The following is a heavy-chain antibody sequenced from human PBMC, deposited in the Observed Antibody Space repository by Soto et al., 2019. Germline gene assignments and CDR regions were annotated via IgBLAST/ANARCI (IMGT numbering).Heavy chain of an antibody. CDR1: GYTFTNYA. Sequence: GASVKVSCKASGYTFTNYALHWVRQAPGQRLEWMGWINAANGNTKYSQKFQGRVTITRDTSASTAYMELSSLRSEDTSVYYCAREGEQWPTYYYYYMVLWGKGTTVTVSS. D-gene: IGHD6-19*01. V-gene: IGHV1-3*01. CDR2: INAANGNT. J-gene: IGHJ6*03. CDR3: AREGEQWPTYYYYYMVL.